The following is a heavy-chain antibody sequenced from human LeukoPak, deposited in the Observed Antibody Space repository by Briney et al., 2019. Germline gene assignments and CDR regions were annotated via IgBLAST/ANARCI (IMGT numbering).Heavy chain of an antibody. CDR1: GYTFTGYY. CDR3: ARGYCSSTSCYGYFDY. D-gene: IGHD2-2*01. CDR2: INPNSGGT. J-gene: IGHJ4*02. V-gene: IGHV1-2*02. Sequence: ASVKVSCKASGYTFTGYYVHWVRQAPGQGLEWMGWINPNSGGTNYAQKFQGRVTMTRDTSISTAYMELSRLRSDDTAVYYCARGYCSSTSCYGYFDYWGQGALVTVSS.